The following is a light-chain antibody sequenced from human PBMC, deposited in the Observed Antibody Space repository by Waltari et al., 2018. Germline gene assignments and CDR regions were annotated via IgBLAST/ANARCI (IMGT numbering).Light chain of an antibody. V-gene: IGLV2-14*01. CDR3: SSYTSSSTLRV. Sequence: QSALTQPASVSGSPGQSITLSCTGTSRDVGGYNYVSCYQQHPGKAPKLMSYDVSKRPSGVSNRFSGSKSGNTASLTISGLQAEDKADYYCSSYTSSSTLRVFGGGTKLTVL. CDR1: SRDVGGYNY. CDR2: DVS. J-gene: IGLJ3*02.